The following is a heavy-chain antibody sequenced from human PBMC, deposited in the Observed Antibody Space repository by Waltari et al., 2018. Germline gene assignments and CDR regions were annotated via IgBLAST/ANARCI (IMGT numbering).Heavy chain of an antibody. CDR2: ISSSSRYI. CDR3: ARDPLNSGSYPRYYYYYMDV. Sequence: EVQLVESGGGLVKPGGSVRLSCAASGFTFSSYSKNWVRQAPGQGLGWVLSISSSSRYIYYADSVKGRFTISRDNAKNSLYLQMNSLRAEDTAVYYCARDPLNSGSYPRYYYYYMDVWGKGTTVTVSS. D-gene: IGHD1-26*01. CDR1: GFTFSSYS. V-gene: IGHV3-21*01. J-gene: IGHJ6*03.